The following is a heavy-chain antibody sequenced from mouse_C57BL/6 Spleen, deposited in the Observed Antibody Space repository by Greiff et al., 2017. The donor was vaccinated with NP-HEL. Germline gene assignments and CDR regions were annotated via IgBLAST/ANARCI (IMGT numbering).Heavy chain of an antibody. D-gene: IGHD1-1*01. J-gene: IGHJ2*01. CDR1: GFTFSSYA. CDR2: ISDGGSCT. V-gene: IGHV5-4*03. CDR3: ARGGWFTTVVADYFDY. Sequence: DVMLVESGGGLVKPGGSLKLSCAASGFTFSSYAMSWVRQTPEKRLEWVATISDGGSCTYYPDNVKGRVTISSDNAKNNLYLQMSHLKSEDTAMYYCARGGWFTTVVADYFDYWGQGTTLTVSS.